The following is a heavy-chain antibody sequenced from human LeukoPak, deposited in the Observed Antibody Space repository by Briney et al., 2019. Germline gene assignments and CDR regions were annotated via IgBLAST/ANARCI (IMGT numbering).Heavy chain of an antibody. Sequence: GGSLRLSCAASGFALSSYWMSWVRQAPGKGLEWLANIKQDGSETYFMDSVKGRFTISRDNAKNSLYLQMNSLRVEDTAVYYCARDTGDSYWYFDLWGRGTPVPVSS. J-gene: IGHJ2*01. CDR1: GFALSSYW. CDR2: IKQDGSET. CDR3: ARDTGDSYWYFDL. D-gene: IGHD3-16*01. V-gene: IGHV3-7*01.